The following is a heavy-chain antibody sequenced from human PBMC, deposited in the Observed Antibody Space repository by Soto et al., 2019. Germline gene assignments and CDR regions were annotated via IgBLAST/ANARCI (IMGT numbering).Heavy chain of an antibody. V-gene: IGHV3-64*01. CDR2: ISSNGGTT. J-gene: IGHJ4*02. D-gene: IGHD5-18*01. Sequence: EVQLVESGGGLVPPGGSLRLSCAASGFTFSTYAMQWVRQAPGKGLEFVSSISSNGGTTNYAYSVKGRFTISRDNSRDTLYLQMGSLRPEDMAVYYCARDGRAMNDYWGQGTLVTVSS. CDR3: ARDGRAMNDY. CDR1: GFTFSTYA.